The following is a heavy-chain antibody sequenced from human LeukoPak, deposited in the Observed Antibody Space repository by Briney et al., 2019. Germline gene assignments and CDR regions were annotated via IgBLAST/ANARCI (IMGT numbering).Heavy chain of an antibody. Sequence: GGSLRLSCAASGFTFSSYAMSWVRQAPGKGLEWVSAISGSGGSTYYADSVKGRFAISRDNSKNTLYLQMNSLRAEDTAVYYCATSPDFWSAYGMDVWGQGTTVTVSS. V-gene: IGHV3-23*01. CDR3: ATSPDFWSAYGMDV. CDR2: ISGSGGST. D-gene: IGHD3-3*01. CDR1: GFTFSSYA. J-gene: IGHJ6*02.